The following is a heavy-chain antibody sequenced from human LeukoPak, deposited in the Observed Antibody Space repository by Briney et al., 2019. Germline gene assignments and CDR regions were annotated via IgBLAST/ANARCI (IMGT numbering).Heavy chain of an antibody. Sequence: PSETLSLTCAVYGGSFSGYYWSWIRQPPGKGLEWIGEINHSGSTNYNPSLKSRVTISVDTSKSQFSLKLRSVTAADTAVYYCARVGGRGVGYYYDSSGYYFGYWCQGTLVTVSS. CDR2: INHSGST. CDR3: ARVGGRGVGYYYDSSGYYFGY. V-gene: IGHV4-34*01. J-gene: IGHJ4*02. D-gene: IGHD3-22*01. CDR1: GGSFSGYY.